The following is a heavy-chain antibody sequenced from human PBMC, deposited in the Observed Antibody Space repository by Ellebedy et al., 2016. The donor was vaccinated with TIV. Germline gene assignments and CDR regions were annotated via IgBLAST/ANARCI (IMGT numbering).Heavy chain of an antibody. CDR3: ARIESNWFDP. Sequence: KVSCKGSGYSFTSYWIGWVRQMPGKGLEWMGTIYPGDSDTRYSPSFQCQVTISADKSISTAYLQWSSLKASDTAMYYCARIESNWFDPWGQGTLVTVSS. CDR1: GYSFTSYW. J-gene: IGHJ5*02. CDR2: IYPGDSDT. V-gene: IGHV5-51*01.